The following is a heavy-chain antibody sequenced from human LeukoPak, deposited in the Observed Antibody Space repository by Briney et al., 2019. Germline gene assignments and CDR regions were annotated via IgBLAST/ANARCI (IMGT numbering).Heavy chain of an antibody. Sequence: VGSLRLSCAASGFMFSSNWMSWVRLAPGKGLGWVANIKEDGTETYYVDSVKGRFTISRDNAKNSLYLQMNSLRVEDTAVYYCAKEGRSLQTYWGQGTLVTVSS. J-gene: IGHJ4*02. D-gene: IGHD5-24*01. CDR1: GFMFSSNW. V-gene: IGHV3-7*03. CDR3: AKEGRSLQTY. CDR2: IKEDGTET.